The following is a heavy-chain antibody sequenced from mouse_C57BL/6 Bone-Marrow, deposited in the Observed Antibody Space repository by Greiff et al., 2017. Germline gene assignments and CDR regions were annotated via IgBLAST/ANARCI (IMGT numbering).Heavy chain of an antibody. J-gene: IGHJ4*01. CDR1: GYTFTSYW. Sequence: QVQLQQPGAELVKPGASVKLSCKASGYTFTSYWMHWVKQRPGQGLEWIGMIHPNSGSTNYNEKFKSKATLTVAKSSSTAYMQLSSLTSEDSAVYYCARGNSYGSYAMDYWSQGTSVTVSS. CDR2: IHPNSGST. D-gene: IGHD2-2*01. V-gene: IGHV1-64*01. CDR3: ARGNSYGSYAMDY.